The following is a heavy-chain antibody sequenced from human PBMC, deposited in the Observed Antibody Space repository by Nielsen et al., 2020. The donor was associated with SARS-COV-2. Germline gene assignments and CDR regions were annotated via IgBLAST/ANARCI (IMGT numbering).Heavy chain of an antibody. Sequence: WIRQPPGKGLEWVAVISYDGSNKYYADSVKGRFTISRDNSKNTPYLQMNSLRAEDTAVYYCARDPPEHGSGSYGDYWGQGTLVTVSS. V-gene: IGHV3-30*03. D-gene: IGHD3-10*01. CDR3: ARDPPEHGSGSYGDY. CDR2: ISYDGSNK. J-gene: IGHJ4*02.